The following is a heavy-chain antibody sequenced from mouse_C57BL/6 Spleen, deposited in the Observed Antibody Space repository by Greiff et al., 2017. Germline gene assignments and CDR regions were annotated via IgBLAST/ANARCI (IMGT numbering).Heavy chain of an antibody. CDR1: GYSITSDY. D-gene: IGHD1-1*01. Sequence: EVHLVESGPGLAKPSQTLSLTCSVTGYSITSDYWNWIRKFPGNKLEYMGYISYSGITYYNPSLKSRFSITRDTSKNQYYLQLNSVTPEDTATYYCARYPAGYGSSYDWYFDVWGTGTTVTVSS. CDR3: ARYPAGYGSSYDWYFDV. CDR2: ISYSGIT. J-gene: IGHJ1*03. V-gene: IGHV3-8*01.